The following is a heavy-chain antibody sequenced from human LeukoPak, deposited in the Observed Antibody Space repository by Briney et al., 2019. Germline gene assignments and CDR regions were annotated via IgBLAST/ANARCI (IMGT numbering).Heavy chain of an antibody. V-gene: IGHV3-48*03. CDR1: GFTFSSYE. D-gene: IGHD4-17*01. CDR2: ISSRGSTI. J-gene: IGHJ4*02. CDR3: ARGYGPGDY. Sequence: GGSLRLSCAASGFTFSSYEMNWVRQAPGKGLEWVSYISSRGSTIYYADSVKGRFTISRDNAKNSLYLQINSLRAEDTAVYYCARGYGPGDYWGQGTLVTVSS.